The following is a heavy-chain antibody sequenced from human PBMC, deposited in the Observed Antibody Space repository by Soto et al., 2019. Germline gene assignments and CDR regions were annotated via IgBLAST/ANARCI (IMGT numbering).Heavy chain of an antibody. CDR1: GGSFSCYY. Sequence: SETLSLTCAVYGGSFSCYYWSWIRQPPGKGLEWIGEINHSGSTNYNPSLKSRVTISVDTSKNQFSLKLSSVTAADTAVYYCARSRPTLIYYYGMDVWGQGTTVTVSS. V-gene: IGHV4-34*01. D-gene: IGHD6-6*01. CDR3: ARSRPTLIYYYGMDV. CDR2: INHSGST. J-gene: IGHJ6*02.